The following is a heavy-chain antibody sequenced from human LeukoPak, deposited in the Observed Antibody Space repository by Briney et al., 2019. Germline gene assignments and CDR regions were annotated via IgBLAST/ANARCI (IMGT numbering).Heavy chain of an antibody. Sequence: SETLSLTCTVSGGSISSNSYYWGWIRQPPGKGLKWIGSIYYSGSTYYNPSLKSRVTISVDTSKNQFSLKLNSVTAADTAVYYCARGSEQTISDYHDAFDIWGQGTMVTVSS. D-gene: IGHD3-16*01. CDR1: GGSISSNSYY. CDR2: IYYSGST. V-gene: IGHV4-39*07. J-gene: IGHJ3*02. CDR3: ARGSEQTISDYHDAFDI.